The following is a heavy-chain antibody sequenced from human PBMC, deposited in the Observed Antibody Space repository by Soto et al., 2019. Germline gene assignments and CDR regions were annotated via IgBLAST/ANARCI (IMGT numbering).Heavy chain of an antibody. J-gene: IGHJ3*02. D-gene: IGHD6-19*01. V-gene: IGHV1-8*01. Sequence: ASVKVSCKASGYTFTSYDINWVRQATGQGLEWMGWMNPNSGNTGYAQKFQGRVTMTRNTSISTAYMELSSLRPEDTAVYYCARGWDSSGWYSGVAFDIWGQGTMVTVSS. CDR2: MNPNSGNT. CDR1: GYTFTSYD. CDR3: ARGWDSSGWYSGVAFDI.